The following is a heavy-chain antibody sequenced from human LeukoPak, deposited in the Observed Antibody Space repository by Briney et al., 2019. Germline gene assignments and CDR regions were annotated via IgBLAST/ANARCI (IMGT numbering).Heavy chain of an antibody. CDR3: ARASKAASGFPSGDSSSWYTKRGGSLDY. V-gene: IGHV1-69*04. CDR1: GGTFSSYA. D-gene: IGHD6-13*01. CDR2: IIPILGIA. Sequence: SVKVSCKASGGTFSSYAISWVRQAPGQGLEWMGRIIPILGIANYAQKFQGRVTITADKSTSTAYMELSSLRSEDTAVYYCARASKAASGFPSGDSSSWYTKRGGSLDYWGQGTLVTVSS. J-gene: IGHJ4*02.